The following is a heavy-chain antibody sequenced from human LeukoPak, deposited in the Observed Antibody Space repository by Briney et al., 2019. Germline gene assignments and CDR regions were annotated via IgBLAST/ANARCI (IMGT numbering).Heavy chain of an antibody. J-gene: IGHJ4*02. CDR2: ISAGGGST. D-gene: IGHD1-26*01. V-gene: IGHV3-23*01. CDR3: AKPLLELRGDYFNY. CDR1: GFTVSSSY. Sequence: GGSLRLSCAASGFTVSSSYMSWVRQAPGKGLEWVSPISAGGGSTNYADSVKGRFTISRDNSKNTLYLRMNSLRAEDTAVYYCAKPLLELRGDYFNYWGQGTLVTVSS.